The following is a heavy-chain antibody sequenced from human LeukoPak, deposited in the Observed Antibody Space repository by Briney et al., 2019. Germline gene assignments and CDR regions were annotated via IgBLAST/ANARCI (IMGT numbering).Heavy chain of an antibody. CDR3: AKGVSSSWSNDAFDI. V-gene: IGHV3-30*18. Sequence: GGSLRLSCAASGFTFSSYAMNWVRQAPGKGLEWVAVISYDGSNKYYADSVKGRFTISRDNSKNTLYLQMNSLRTEDTAVYYCAKGVSSSWSNDAFDIWGQGTMVTVSS. CDR1: GFTFSSYA. CDR2: ISYDGSNK. J-gene: IGHJ3*02. D-gene: IGHD6-13*01.